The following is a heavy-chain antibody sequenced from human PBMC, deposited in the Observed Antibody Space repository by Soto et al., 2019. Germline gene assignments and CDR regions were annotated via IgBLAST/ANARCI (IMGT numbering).Heavy chain of an antibody. CDR3: TSKFGQLLADAFDI. CDR1: GDSISRSYW. Sequence: QVQLQESGPGLVKPSGTLSLTCAVSGDSISRSYWWSWVRQLPGKGLEWLGEIYHSGGTIYNPSLQSRVTLSVDKSKNEFSLKMSSVTDADTAVYYCTSKFGQLLADAFDIWGQGTMVTVSS. CDR2: IYHSGGT. D-gene: IGHD3-10*01. J-gene: IGHJ3*02. V-gene: IGHV4-4*02.